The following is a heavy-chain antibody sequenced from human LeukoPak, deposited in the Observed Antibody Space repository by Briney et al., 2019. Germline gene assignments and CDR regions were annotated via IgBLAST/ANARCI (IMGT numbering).Heavy chain of an antibody. CDR1: GDSVSSNSAA. CDR2: TYYRSKWYN. V-gene: IGHV6-1*01. Sequence: SQTLSLTCAISGDSVSSNSAAWNWIRQSPSRGLEWLGRTYYRSKWYNDYAVSVKSRITINPDTSKNQFSLQLNSVTPEDTAVYYCARDPSVRGGGRAPARLRIAARGWFDPWGQGTLVTVSS. D-gene: IGHD6-6*01. CDR3: ARDPSVRGGGRAPARLRIAARGWFDP. J-gene: IGHJ5*02.